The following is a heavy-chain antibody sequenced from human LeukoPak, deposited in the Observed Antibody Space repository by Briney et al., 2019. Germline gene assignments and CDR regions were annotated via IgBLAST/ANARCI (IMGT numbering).Heavy chain of an antibody. CDR2: IYYSGST. CDR3: ARDGWRGDSPDY. V-gene: IGHV4-38-2*02. Sequence: PSETLSLTCTVSGYSISSGYYWGWIRQPPGKGLEWIGSIYYSGSTYYNPSLKSRVTISVNTSKNQFSLKLSSVTAADTAVYYCARDGWRGDSPDYWGQGTLVTISS. CDR1: GYSISSGYY. J-gene: IGHJ4*02. D-gene: IGHD2-21*02.